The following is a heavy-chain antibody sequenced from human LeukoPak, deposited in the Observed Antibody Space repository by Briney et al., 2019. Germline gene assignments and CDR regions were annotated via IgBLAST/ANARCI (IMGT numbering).Heavy chain of an antibody. CDR3: AKDRRCSGGSCYSWVS. D-gene: IGHD2-15*01. J-gene: IGHJ4*02. CDR2: ISGSGGST. CDR1: GFTFSSYA. Sequence: PGGSLRLSCAASGFTFSSYAMSWVRQAPGKGLEWVSAISGSGGSTYYADSVKGRFTISRDSSKNTLYLQMNSLRAEDTAVYYCAKDRRCSGGSCYSWVSWGQGTLVTVSS. V-gene: IGHV3-23*01.